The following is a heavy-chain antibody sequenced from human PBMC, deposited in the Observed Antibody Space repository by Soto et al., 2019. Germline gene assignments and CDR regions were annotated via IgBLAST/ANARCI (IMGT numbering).Heavy chain of an antibody. Sequence: QVQLVESGGGLVKPGGSLRLSCAASGFTFSDYYMNWIRQAPGKGLEWLSYISENSDYTKYADSVRGRSTIFRDNTENSLYLQMNSLRDEDTAVYYCARAGDRSSWSDAPIDYWGQGTLVTVSS. CDR1: GFTFSDYY. J-gene: IGHJ4*02. V-gene: IGHV3-11*05. CDR2: ISENSDYT. CDR3: ARAGDRSSWSDAPIDY. D-gene: IGHD6-13*01.